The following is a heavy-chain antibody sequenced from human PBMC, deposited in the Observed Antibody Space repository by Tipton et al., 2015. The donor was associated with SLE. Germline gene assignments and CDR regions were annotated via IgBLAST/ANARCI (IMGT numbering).Heavy chain of an antibody. V-gene: IGHV1-69*05. Sequence: QSGAEVKKPGASVKVSCKASGYTFTSYYMHWVRQAPGQGLEWMGGIIPIFGTANYAQKFQGRVTITTDESTSTAYMELSSLRSEDTAVYYCARVRVAAIYYYYYYMDVWGKGTTVTVSS. J-gene: IGHJ6*03. D-gene: IGHD2-21*02. CDR2: IIPIFGTA. CDR3: ARVRVAAIYYYYYYMDV. CDR1: GYTFTSYY.